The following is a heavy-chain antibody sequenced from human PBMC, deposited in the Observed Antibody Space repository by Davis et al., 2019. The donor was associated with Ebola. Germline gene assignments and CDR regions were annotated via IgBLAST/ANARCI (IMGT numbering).Heavy chain of an antibody. V-gene: IGHV1-2*04. CDR1: GYTFTGYY. Sequence: ASVKVSCKASGYTFTGYYMHWARQAPGQGLEWMGWINPNSGGTNYAQKFQGWVTMTRDTSISTAYMELSRLRSDDTAVYYCARGLLITIFGVVIPGNYYFDYWGQGTLVTVSS. J-gene: IGHJ4*02. D-gene: IGHD3-3*01. CDR2: INPNSGGT. CDR3: ARGLLITIFGVVIPGNYYFDY.